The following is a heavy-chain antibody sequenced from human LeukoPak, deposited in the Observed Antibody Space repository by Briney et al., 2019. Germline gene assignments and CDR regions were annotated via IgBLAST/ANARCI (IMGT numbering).Heavy chain of an antibody. CDR2: IYTSEST. CDR1: GGSISSGSYY. D-gene: IGHD6-6*01. V-gene: IGHV4-61*02. CDR3: ARAGSSSSVWGFDY. J-gene: IGHJ4*02. Sequence: PSQTLSLTCTVSGGSISSGSYYWNWIRQPAGKGLEWIGRIYTSESTNYNPSLKSRITISVDTSKNQSSLKLSSVTPEDTAVYYCARAGSSSSVWGFDYWGQGTLVTVSS.